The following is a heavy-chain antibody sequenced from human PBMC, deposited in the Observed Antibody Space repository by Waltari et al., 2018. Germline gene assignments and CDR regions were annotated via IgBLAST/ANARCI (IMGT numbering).Heavy chain of an antibody. CDR2: ISGNGITT. CDR1: GFIFSVDA. CDR3: GKGDISGYYATTYYYYMDA. Sequence: EVQLLESGGGLAQTGGSLRLSCAASGFIFSVDAMSWVRQAPGKGLEWVSSISGNGITTYYADSVKGRFTVSRDNAKNTLFLQMNSLRAEDTAVYYCGKGDISGYYATTYYYYMDAWGRGTTVTASS. V-gene: IGHV3-23*01. J-gene: IGHJ6*03. D-gene: IGHD3-22*01.